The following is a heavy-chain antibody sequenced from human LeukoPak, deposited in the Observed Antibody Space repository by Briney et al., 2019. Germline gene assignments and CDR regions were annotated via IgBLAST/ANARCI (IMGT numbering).Heavy chain of an antibody. D-gene: IGHD5-24*01. CDR2: IYSSGST. CDR3: ARHRGGYKNGGFDF. CDR1: GGSISGYY. V-gene: IGHV4-4*07. J-gene: IGHJ4*02. Sequence: SETLSLTCSVSGGSISGYYWSWIRQPAAKGLESIGRIYSSGSTNYNPSLKSRITMSVDTSKNQFSLRVTSMTAADTAVYYCARHRGGYKNGGFDFWGQGTLVTVSS.